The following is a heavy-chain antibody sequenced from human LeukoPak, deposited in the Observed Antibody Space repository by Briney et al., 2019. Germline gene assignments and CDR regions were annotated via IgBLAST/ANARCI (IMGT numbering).Heavy chain of an antibody. CDR3: ARASGSYHRDYYFDY. D-gene: IGHD1-26*01. V-gene: IGHV4-4*02. J-gene: IGHJ4*02. CDR2: IYHSGST. Sequence: SETLSLTCAVSGGSISSSNWWSWVRQPPGKGLEWIGEIYHSGSTNYNPSLKSRVTISVDKSKNQFSLKLSSVTAADTAVYYCARASGSYHRDYYFDYWGQGTLVTVSS. CDR1: GGSISSSNW.